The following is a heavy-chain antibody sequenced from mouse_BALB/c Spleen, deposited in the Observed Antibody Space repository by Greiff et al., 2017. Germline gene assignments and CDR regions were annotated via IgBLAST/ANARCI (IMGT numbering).Heavy chain of an antibody. V-gene: IGHV14-3*02. J-gene: IGHJ2*01. CDR2: IDPANGNT. CDR1: GFNIKDTY. Sequence: VQLQQSGAELVKPGASVKLSCTASGFNIKDTYMHWVKQRPEQGLEWIGRIDPANGNTKYDPKFQGKATITADTSSNTAYLQLSSLTSEDTAVYYCAYGYGPRLDYWGQGTTLTVSS. CDR3: AYGYGPRLDY. D-gene: IGHD2-2*01.